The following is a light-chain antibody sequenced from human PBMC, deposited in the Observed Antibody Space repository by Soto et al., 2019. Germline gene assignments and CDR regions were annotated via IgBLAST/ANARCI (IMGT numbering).Light chain of an antibody. CDR2: KAS. J-gene: IGKJ2*01. Sequence: DIQMTQSPSTLYASVGDRVTITCRASQSISSWLAWYQQKPGKAPKLLFYKASSLESGVPSRFSGSGSGTEFTLTISSLQPDDFATYYCQQYNSYPYTFGQGTKLEIK. CDR3: QQYNSYPYT. V-gene: IGKV1-5*03. CDR1: QSISSW.